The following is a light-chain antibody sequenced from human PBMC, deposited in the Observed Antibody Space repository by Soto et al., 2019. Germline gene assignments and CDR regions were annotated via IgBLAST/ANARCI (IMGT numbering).Light chain of an antibody. Sequence: TTYNSYLSAFVGDSVTITCRASQSIRTWLAWYQQKPGSAPKLLIYKASTLDSGVPSRFSGNGSGTDFALTINNVQPEDCATYYCQQYNSYWPFGLRTKADI. CDR1: QSIRTW. J-gene: IGKJ2*01. CDR2: KAS. CDR3: QQYNSYWP. V-gene: IGKV1-5*03.